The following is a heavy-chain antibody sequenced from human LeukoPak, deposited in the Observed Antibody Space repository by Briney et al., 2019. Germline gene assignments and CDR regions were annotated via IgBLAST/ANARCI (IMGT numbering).Heavy chain of an antibody. CDR2: ISYDGSNK. D-gene: IGHD4-17*01. V-gene: IGHV3-30-3*01. CDR3: ARANYGDLYISC. J-gene: IGHJ4*02. Sequence: GGSRRLSWAASGFTFRNVAMQWVRQAPGKGLEWVAVISYDGSNKYYADSVKGRFTISRDNSKNTLYLQMNSLRAEDTAVYYCARANYGDLYISCCGQGTLVTVSS. CDR1: GFTFRNVA.